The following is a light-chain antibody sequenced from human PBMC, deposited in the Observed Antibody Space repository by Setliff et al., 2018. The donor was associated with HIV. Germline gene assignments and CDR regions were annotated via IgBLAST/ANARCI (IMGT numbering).Light chain of an antibody. Sequence: SYELTQPPSVSVAPGKTARITCGGNNIGSKSVHWYQQKPGQAPVLVVYDDNDRPSGIPERFSGSNSGNTATLTISRVEAGDEADYYCQVWDSSSDGNVFGTGTKVTVL. V-gene: IGLV3-21*03. CDR2: DDN. J-gene: IGLJ1*01. CDR1: NIGSKS. CDR3: QVWDSSSDGNV.